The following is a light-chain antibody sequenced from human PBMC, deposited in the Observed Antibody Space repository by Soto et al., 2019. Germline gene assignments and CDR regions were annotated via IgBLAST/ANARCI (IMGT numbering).Light chain of an antibody. CDR2: GAS. CDR3: QQYAGSLWT. CDR1: QSVSSSY. Sequence: EIVLTQSPGTLSLSPGERATLSCRASQSVSSSYLAWYQQKPDQTPRLLIYGASSRATGIPDRFSGRGSGTDFTLSISRLEPEDFAVYYCQQYAGSLWTFGQGTNVDIK. V-gene: IGKV3-20*01. J-gene: IGKJ1*01.